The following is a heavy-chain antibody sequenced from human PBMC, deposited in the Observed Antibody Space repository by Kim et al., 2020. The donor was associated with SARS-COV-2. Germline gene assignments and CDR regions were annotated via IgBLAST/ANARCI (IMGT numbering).Heavy chain of an antibody. Sequence: QKFQGRDTITRDTAASTAYMEVSSLRSEDTAVYYCARIANYYGSENWFDPWGQGTLVTVSS. J-gene: IGHJ5*02. CDR3: ARIANYYGSENWFDP. D-gene: IGHD3-10*01. V-gene: IGHV1-3*01.